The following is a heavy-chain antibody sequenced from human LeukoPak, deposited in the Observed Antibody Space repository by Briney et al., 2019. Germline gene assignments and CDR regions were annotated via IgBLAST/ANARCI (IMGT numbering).Heavy chain of an antibody. V-gene: IGHV3-30*03. Sequence: PGGSLRLSCAASGFTFSTYGMHWVRQAPGKGLEWLAVISYDGRNQYYADSVKDRFTISRDNSKNTLYLQMNSLRADDTAVYYCARDWYFDHSGYYYSTPWGQGTLVTVSS. CDR3: ARDWYFDHSGYYYSTP. D-gene: IGHD3-22*01. CDR1: GFTFSTYG. CDR2: ISYDGRNQ. J-gene: IGHJ5*02.